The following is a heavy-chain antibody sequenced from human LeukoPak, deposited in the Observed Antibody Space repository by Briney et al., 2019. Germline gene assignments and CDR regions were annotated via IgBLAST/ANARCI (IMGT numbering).Heavy chain of an antibody. CDR3: AKDHDSSSWRDNWFDP. V-gene: IGHV3-23*01. Sequence: GGSLRLSCAASGFTFSSYAMSWVRQAPGKGLEWVSAISGSGGSTYYADSVKGRFTISRDNSKNTLYLQMNSLRAEDTAVYYCAKDHDSSSWRDNWFDPWGQGTPVTVSS. J-gene: IGHJ5*02. CDR2: ISGSGGST. CDR1: GFTFSSYA. D-gene: IGHD6-13*01.